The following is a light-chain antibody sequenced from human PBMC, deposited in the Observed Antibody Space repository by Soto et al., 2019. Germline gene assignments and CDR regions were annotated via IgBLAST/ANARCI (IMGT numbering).Light chain of an antibody. CDR3: SSYTRRSTVI. V-gene: IGLV2-14*01. CDR2: DVS. J-gene: IGLJ2*01. CDR1: SSDVGRYNY. Sequence: QSALTQPASVSGSPGQSITISCTGTSSDVGRYNYVSWYQQYPGKAPKLMIYDVSHRPSGISNRFSGSKSANTASLTISGLQPEDEADYYCSSYTRRSTVIFGGGTKLTVL.